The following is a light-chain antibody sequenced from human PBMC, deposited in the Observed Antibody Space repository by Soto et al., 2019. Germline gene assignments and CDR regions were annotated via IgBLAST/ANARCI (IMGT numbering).Light chain of an antibody. V-gene: IGKV2-30*02. CDR3: MQGSHWPPIT. J-gene: IGKJ5*01. CDR2: KVS. Sequence: DVVVTQSPLSLPVTLGQASSISCRSSQRLVHRDGNTYLSWFRQRPDQSPRRLIYKVSNREAGVPDRFSGSGSGTDFTLKISRVEAEDVGLYYCMQGSHWPPITFGQGTRLEI. CDR1: QRLVHRDGNTY.